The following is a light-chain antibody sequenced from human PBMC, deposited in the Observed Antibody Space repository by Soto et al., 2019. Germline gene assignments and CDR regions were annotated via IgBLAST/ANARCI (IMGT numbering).Light chain of an antibody. CDR1: QRVSRY. Sequence: IVLTQSPATLSLSPGESATLSCRARQRVSRYLAGHQQTPGPAPRLLIYGASSRATGLPDRFSGSGSGTDFTLTISRLEPADVAVYYCQQYGSLPTFGGGTKVDI. CDR2: GAS. V-gene: IGKV3-20*01. J-gene: IGKJ4*01. CDR3: QQYGSLPT.